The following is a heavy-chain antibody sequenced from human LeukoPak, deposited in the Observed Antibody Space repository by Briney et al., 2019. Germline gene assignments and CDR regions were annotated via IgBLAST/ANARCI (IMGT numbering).Heavy chain of an antibody. CDR1: GGSFSGYY. Sequence: TSETLSLTCAVYGGSFSGYYWSWIRQPPGKGLEWIGEINHSGSTNYNPSLKSRVTISVDTSKNQFSLKLSSVTAADTAVYYCARGRGGYSSSWPNYYYYYMDVWGKGTTVTVSS. V-gene: IGHV4-34*01. J-gene: IGHJ6*03. D-gene: IGHD6-13*01. CDR2: INHSGST. CDR3: ARGRGGYSSSWPNYYYYYMDV.